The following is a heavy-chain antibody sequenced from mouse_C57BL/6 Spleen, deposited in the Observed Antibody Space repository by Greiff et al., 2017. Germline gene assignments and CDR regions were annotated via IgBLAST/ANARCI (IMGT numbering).Heavy chain of an antibody. CDR1: GFNIKDYY. CDR3: APYYYGSSYEFAY. V-gene: IGHV14-2*01. D-gene: IGHD1-1*01. J-gene: IGHJ3*01. CDR2: IDPEDGET. Sequence: EVKLMESGAELVKPGASVKLSCTASGFNIKDYYMHWVKQRTEQGLEWIGRIDPEDGETKYAPKFQGKATITADTSSNTAYLQLSSLTSEDTAVYYCAPYYYGSSYEFAYWGQGTLVTVSA.